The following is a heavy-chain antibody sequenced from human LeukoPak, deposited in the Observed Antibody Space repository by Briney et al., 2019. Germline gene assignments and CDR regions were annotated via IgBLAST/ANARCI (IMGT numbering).Heavy chain of an antibody. CDR2: IYYSGST. Sequence: SETLSLTCAVSGGSITSSNWWTWVHQPPGKRLELIGYIYYSGSTNYNPSLKSRVTISVDTSKNQISLTLSSVTAADTAVYYCARAIRWLQQPTFDYWGQGTLVTVSS. CDR3: ARAIRWLQQPTFDY. D-gene: IGHD5-24*01. CDR1: GGSITSSNW. V-gene: IGHV4-4*02. J-gene: IGHJ4*02.